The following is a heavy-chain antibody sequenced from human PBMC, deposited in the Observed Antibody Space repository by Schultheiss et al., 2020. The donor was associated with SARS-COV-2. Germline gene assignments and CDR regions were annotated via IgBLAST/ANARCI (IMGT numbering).Heavy chain of an antibody. V-gene: IGHV1-69*13. J-gene: IGHJ4*02. CDR2: NIPIFGTT. CDR1: GGTFSSYA. Sequence: SVKVSCKASGGTFSSYAISWVRQAPGQGLEWMGGNIPIFGTTNYAQKFQGRVTITADESTSTAYMELSSLRSEDTAVYYCARGYCSSTSCSSIGTTLAVARGRAPPDYWGQGALVTVSS. CDR3: ARGYCSSTSCSSIGTTLAVARGRAPPDY. D-gene: IGHD2-2*01.